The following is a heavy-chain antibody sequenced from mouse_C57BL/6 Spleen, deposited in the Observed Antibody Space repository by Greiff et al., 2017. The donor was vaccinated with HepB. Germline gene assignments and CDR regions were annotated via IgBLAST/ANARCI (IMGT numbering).Heavy chain of an antibody. CDR1: GYAFSSYW. CDR2: IYPGDGDT. CDR3: ARGGGDGGFAY. D-gene: IGHD3-3*01. J-gene: IGHJ3*01. Sequence: VQRVESGAELVKPGASVKISCKASGYAFSSYWMNWVKQRPGKGLEWIGQIYPGDGDTNYNGKFKGKATLTADKSSSTAYMQLSSLTSEDSAVYFCARGGGDGGFAYWGQGTLVTVSA. V-gene: IGHV1-80*01.